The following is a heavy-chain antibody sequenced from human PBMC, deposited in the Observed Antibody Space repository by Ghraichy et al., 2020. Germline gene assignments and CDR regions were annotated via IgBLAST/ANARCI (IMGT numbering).Heavy chain of an antibody. J-gene: IGHJ6*02. CDR2: IDPSDSYT. CDR3: ARQGLSLEGPPLWYYGMDV. D-gene: IGHD3-3*01. CDR1: GYSFTSYW. V-gene: IGHV5-10-1*01. Sequence: GESLNISCKGSGYSFTSYWISWVRQMPGKGLEWMGRIDPSDSYTNYSPSFQGHVTISADKSISTAYLQWSSLKASDTAMYYCARQGLSLEGPPLWYYGMDVWGQGTTVTVSS.